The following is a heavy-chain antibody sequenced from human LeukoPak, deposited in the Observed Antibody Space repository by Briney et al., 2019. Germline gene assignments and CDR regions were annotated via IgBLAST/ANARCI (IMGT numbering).Heavy chain of an antibody. J-gene: IGHJ4*02. Sequence: SETLSLTCTGSGGSISSYYWSWIRQPAGKGLEWIERIETSGYTNYKPSLKSRVTMSVDTSKNQFSLKLSSVTAADTAVYYCARRRRAGYYGSGSFDYWGQGTLVTVSS. CDR1: GGSISSYY. D-gene: IGHD3-10*01. CDR3: ARRRRAGYYGSGSFDY. CDR2: IETSGYT. V-gene: IGHV4-4*07.